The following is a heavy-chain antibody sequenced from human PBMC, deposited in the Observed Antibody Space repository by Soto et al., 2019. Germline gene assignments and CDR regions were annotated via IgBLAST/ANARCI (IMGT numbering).Heavy chain of an antibody. D-gene: IGHD3-16*01. J-gene: IGHJ4*02. V-gene: IGHV3-72*01. Sequence: SLRLSCAASGFTFSDRYMDWFRQAPGKGLEWVGRTKNKANSYTTEYAASVKGRFTISRDYSRDSVYLQMNSLKTDDTAVYYCTIEGAYPGPDFDYWGQGTLVTVSS. CDR1: GFTFSDRY. CDR3: TIEGAYPGPDFDY. CDR2: TKNKANSYTT.